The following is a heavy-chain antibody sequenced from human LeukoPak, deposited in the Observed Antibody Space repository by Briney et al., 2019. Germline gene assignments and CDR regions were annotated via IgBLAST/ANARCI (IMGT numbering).Heavy chain of an antibody. Sequence: GGSLRLSCAASGFTFSTYGMSWVRQAPGKGLEWVSGISGSGGSTYYADSVKGRFTISRDNSKNMLFLQMNSLRAEDTAVYYCAKDDSGSQAYWGQGTLVTVSS. CDR3: AKDDSGSQAY. J-gene: IGHJ4*02. V-gene: IGHV3-23*01. D-gene: IGHD1-26*01. CDR1: GFTFSTYG. CDR2: ISGSGGST.